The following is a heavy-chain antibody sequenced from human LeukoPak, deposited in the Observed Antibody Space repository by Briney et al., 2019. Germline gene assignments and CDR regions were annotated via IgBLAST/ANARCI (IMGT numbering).Heavy chain of an antibody. Sequence: SETLSLTCTVSGGSICSYYWSWIRQPPGKGLEWIGRIYTSGSTNYNPSLKSRVTMSVDTSKNQFSLKLSSVTAADTAVYYCAREGIFGVVISYFDYWGQGTLVTVSS. V-gene: IGHV4-4*07. D-gene: IGHD3-3*01. CDR3: AREGIFGVVISYFDY. J-gene: IGHJ4*02. CDR1: GGSICSYY. CDR2: IYTSGST.